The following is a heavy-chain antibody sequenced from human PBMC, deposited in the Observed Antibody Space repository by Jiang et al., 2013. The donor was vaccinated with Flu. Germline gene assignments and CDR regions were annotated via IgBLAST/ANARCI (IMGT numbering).Heavy chain of an antibody. CDR1: GYTFTSYD. V-gene: IGHV1-8*01. CDR2: MNPNSGNT. J-gene: IGHJ5*02. Sequence: GAEVKKPGASVKVSCKASGYTFTSYDINWVRQATGQGLEWMGWMNPNSGNTGYAQKFQGRVTITRDTSASTAYMELSSLRSEDTAVYYCARALSIFGVVPPGAWGQGTLVTVSS. D-gene: IGHD3-3*01. CDR3: ARALSIFGVVPPGA.